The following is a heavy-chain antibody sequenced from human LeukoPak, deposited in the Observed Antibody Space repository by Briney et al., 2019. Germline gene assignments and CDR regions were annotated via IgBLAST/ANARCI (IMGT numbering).Heavy chain of an antibody. CDR2: INHSGST. CDR1: GFTFTTYW. CDR3: ARRTFGNWAPEGA. D-gene: IGHD3-16*01. V-gene: IGHV4-34*01. J-gene: IGHJ5*02. Sequence: GSLRLSCAASGFTFTTYWMHWVRQPPGKGLEWIGEINHSGSTNYNPSLKSRVTISVDTSKNQFSLKLSSVTAADTAVYYCARRTFGNWAPEGAWGQGTLVTVSS.